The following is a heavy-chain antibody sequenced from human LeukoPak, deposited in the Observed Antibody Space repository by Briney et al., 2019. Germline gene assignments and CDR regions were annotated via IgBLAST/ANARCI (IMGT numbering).Heavy chain of an antibody. Sequence: HPGRSLRLSCAASGFTFTTYAMTWVRQAPGKGLEWVSTITGSGGTTYYAASVRGRFTISRDNSKNTLSLQMNSLRAEDTAVYYCSKGGAAGTHFFDYWGQGTLVTVSS. J-gene: IGHJ4*02. V-gene: IGHV3-23*01. D-gene: IGHD6-19*01. CDR2: ITGSGGTT. CDR1: GFTFTTYA. CDR3: SKGGAAGTHFFDY.